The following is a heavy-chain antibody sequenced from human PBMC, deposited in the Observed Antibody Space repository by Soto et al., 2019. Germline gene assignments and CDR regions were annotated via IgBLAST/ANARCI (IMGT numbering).Heavy chain of an antibody. CDR2: IHPGDPAT. J-gene: IGHJ4*02. D-gene: IGHD5-18*01. CDR1: GYIFRTYW. Sequence: ESVTISCRGSGYIFRTYWITWCLQMPGKGLECAGIIHPGDPATRHSPSLQGQGTISADKSINTAYLQWSSLKASDTAMYYCARHHGDSFGPNDYWGQGTLVTVSS. V-gene: IGHV5-51*01. CDR3: ARHHGDSFGPNDY.